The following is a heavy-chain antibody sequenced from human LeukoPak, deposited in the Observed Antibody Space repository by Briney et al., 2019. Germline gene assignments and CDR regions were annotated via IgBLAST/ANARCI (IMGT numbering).Heavy chain of an antibody. CDR3: ARHNPRGYSGYYYYYGMDV. CDR1: GGSFSGYY. V-gene: IGHV4-59*08. J-gene: IGHJ6*02. D-gene: IGHD5-12*01. CDR2: IYYSGST. Sequence: SETLSLTCAVYGGSFSGYYWSWIRQPPGKGLEWIGYIYYSGSTYYNPSLKSRVTISVDTSKNQFSLKLSSVTAADTAVYYCARHNPRGYSGYYYYYGMDVWGQGTTVTVSS.